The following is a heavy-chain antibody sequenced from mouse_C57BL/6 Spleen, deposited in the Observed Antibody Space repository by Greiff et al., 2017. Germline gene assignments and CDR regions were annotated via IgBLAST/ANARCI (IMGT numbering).Heavy chain of an antibody. CDR2: IYPGGGYT. V-gene: IGHV1-63*01. J-gene: IGHJ2*01. CDR3: ARYGGSSGSYYFDY. CDR1: GYTFTNYW. Sequence: QVQLKESGAELVRPGTSVKMSCKASGYTFTNYWIGWAKQRPGHGLEWIGDIYPGGGYTNYNEKFKGKATLTADKSSSTAYMQFSSLTSEGSAIYYCARYGGSSGSYYFDYWGQGTTLTVSS. D-gene: IGHD3-2*02.